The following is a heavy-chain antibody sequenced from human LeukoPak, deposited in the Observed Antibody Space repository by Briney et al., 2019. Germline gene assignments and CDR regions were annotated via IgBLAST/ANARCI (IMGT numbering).Heavy chain of an antibody. Sequence: GGSLRLSCAASGFTFSSYEMNWVRQAPGKGLEWVSPISESGVGTYYTDSVKGRFTISRDNSQNTVYLQMNSLRVEETAVYYCAKRRFDRSGYFFDYWGQGTLVTVSS. V-gene: IGHV3-23*01. D-gene: IGHD3-22*01. CDR1: GFTFSSYE. CDR2: ISESGVGT. J-gene: IGHJ4*02. CDR3: AKRRFDRSGYFFDY.